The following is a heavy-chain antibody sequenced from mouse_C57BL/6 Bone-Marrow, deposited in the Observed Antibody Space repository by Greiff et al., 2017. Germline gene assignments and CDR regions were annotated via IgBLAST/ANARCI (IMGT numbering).Heavy chain of an antibody. J-gene: IGHJ1*03. Sequence: QVQLQQPGAELVKPGASVKLSCKASGYTFTSYWMQWVKQRPGQGLEWIGEIDPSDSYTNYKQKFKGKATLTVDTSSSTAYMQLSSLTSEDSAVYYCARMDYYGSGYFDVWGTGTTVTVSS. D-gene: IGHD1-1*01. V-gene: IGHV1-50*01. CDR2: IDPSDSYT. CDR1: GYTFTSYW. CDR3: ARMDYYGSGYFDV.